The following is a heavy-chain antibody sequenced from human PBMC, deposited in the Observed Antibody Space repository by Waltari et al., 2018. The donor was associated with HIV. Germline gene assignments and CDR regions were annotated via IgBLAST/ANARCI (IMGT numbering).Heavy chain of an antibody. J-gene: IGHJ5*02. D-gene: IGHD3-16*01. V-gene: IGHV4-34*02. CDR3: VRAPLVVAPSAYRPYNWFDT. Sequence: QVQLQQWGAGLLKSSEPLSLTCAVDSGSLSGYYWTWIRPPPETGLEWIGEINHSGNTNYNPSLQSRVTISIDTSKNQFSLKVTSVTAADTAFYYCVRAPLVVAPSAYRPYNWFDTWGQGTLVTVSS. CDR2: INHSGNT. CDR1: SGSLSGYY.